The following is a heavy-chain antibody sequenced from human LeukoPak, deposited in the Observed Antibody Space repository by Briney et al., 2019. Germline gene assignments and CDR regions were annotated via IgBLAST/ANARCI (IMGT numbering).Heavy chain of an antibody. CDR2: INAGNGNT. J-gene: IGHJ4*02. V-gene: IGHV1-3*03. D-gene: IGHD3-10*01. CDR3: AGGPYYGSGSYVSLLYFDY. CDR1: GYTFTSYA. Sequence: GASVKVSCKASGYTFTSYAMHWVRQAPGQRLEWMGWINAGNGNTKYSQEFQGRVTITRNTSASTAYMELSSLRSEDMAVYYCAGGPYYGSGSYVSLLYFDYWGQGTLVTVSS.